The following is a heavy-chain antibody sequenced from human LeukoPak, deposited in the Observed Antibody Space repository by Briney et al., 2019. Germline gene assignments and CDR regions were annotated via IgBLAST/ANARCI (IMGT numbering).Heavy chain of an antibody. CDR1: GGSISSGGYY. V-gene: IGHV4-31*03. Sequence: SETLSLTCTVSGGSISSGGYYWSWIRQHPGKGLEWIGYIYYSGSTYYNPSLKSRVTISVDTSKNQFSLKLSSVTAADTAVYYCARDSVAYGMDVWGQGTTVTVSS. CDR3: ARDSVAYGMDV. J-gene: IGHJ6*02. CDR2: IYYSGST. D-gene: IGHD4-23*01.